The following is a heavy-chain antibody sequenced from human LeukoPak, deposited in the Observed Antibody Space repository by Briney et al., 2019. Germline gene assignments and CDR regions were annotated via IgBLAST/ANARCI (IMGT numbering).Heavy chain of an antibody. CDR3: ASLVYCSGGGCFYRLVV. CDR2: INQDGSEK. D-gene: IGHD2-15*01. V-gene: IGHV3-7*01. CDR1: GSTLSRYW. J-gene: IGHJ6*02. Sequence: GGSLTLSCAASGSTLSRYWMSWVRQAPPKGLEWVANINQDGSEKYYVDSAKGRFTISRDNAKNSLYLQMNSLRAEDTAVFYCASLVYCSGGGCFYRLVVWGQGTTVIVSS.